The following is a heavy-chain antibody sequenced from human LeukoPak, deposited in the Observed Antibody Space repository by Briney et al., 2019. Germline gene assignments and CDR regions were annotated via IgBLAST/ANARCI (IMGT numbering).Heavy chain of an antibody. J-gene: IGHJ4*02. V-gene: IGHV3-23*01. CDR3: AKDHSVFSTMVRGVIIRGDYFDY. CDR2: ISGSGGST. Sequence: GWSLRLSCAASGFTFSSYAMSWVRQAPGKGLEWVSPISGSGGSTYYADSVKGRFTISRDNSKNTLYLQMNSLRAEDTTVYYCAKDHSVFSTMVRGVIIRGDYFDYWGEGTLVSVSS. CDR1: GFTFSSYA. D-gene: IGHD3-10*01.